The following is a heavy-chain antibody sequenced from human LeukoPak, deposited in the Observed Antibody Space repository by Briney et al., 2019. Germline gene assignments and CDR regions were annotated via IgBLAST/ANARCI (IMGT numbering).Heavy chain of an antibody. D-gene: IGHD1-1*01. Sequence: PGWTLRLTWAASGFSLGSYWMTSVRQASRKGLEWAAAITEDGSETYYVDSVKSRFTISRDNAKNSLYLQMSSLRVEDTAVYYCARTTYGDYWGQGTLVTVSS. J-gene: IGHJ4*02. CDR2: ITEDGSET. CDR3: ARTTYGDY. V-gene: IGHV3-7*02. CDR1: GFSLGSYW.